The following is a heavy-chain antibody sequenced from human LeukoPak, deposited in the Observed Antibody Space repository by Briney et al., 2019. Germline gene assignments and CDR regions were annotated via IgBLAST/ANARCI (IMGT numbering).Heavy chain of an antibody. J-gene: IGHJ4*02. Sequence: GGSLRLSCAASGFTFSSYGMHWVRQAPGKGLEWVAFIRYDGSNKYYADSVKGRFTISRDNSKNTLYLQMNSLRAEDTAVYYCAKDQRALAGTSPFDYWGQGTLVTVSS. CDR1: GFTFSSYG. V-gene: IGHV3-30*02. D-gene: IGHD6-13*01. CDR3: AKDQRALAGTSPFDY. CDR2: IRYDGSNK.